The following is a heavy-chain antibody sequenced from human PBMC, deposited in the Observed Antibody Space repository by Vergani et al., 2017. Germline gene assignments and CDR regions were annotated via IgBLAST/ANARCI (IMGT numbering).Heavy chain of an antibody. J-gene: IGHJ4*02. V-gene: IGHV2-70*04. CDR3: ARTLSDSRGYYLDY. CDR2: IDWDDDT. Sequence: QVTFKESGPALVKPTQTLTLTCTFSGFSLTTYGMRVSWIRQPPGKALEWLARIDWDDDTYYRTSLRTRLTISKDTFKNQVALTMTNMDPVDTATYYCARTLSDSRGYYLDYWGQGTLVTVSS. CDR1: GFSLTTYGMR. D-gene: IGHD3-22*01.